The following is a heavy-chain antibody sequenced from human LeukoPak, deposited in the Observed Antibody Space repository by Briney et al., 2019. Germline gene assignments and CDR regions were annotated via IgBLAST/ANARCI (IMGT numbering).Heavy chain of an antibody. Sequence: GGSLRLSCAASGFTFSTYSMNWVRQAPGKGLEWVSYISSSSSTIYYADSVKDRFTISRDNARNSLYLQMNSLRAEDTAVYYCARGSTYYDSSGQVPFDYWGQGTLVTVSS. J-gene: IGHJ4*02. CDR1: GFTFSTYS. CDR2: ISSSSSTI. V-gene: IGHV3-48*01. D-gene: IGHD3-22*01. CDR3: ARGSTYYDSSGQVPFDY.